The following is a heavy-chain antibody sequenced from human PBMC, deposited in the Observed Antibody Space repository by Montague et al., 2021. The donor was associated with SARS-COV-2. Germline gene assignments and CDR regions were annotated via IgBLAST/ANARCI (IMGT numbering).Heavy chain of an antibody. CDR1: RGSISSGGNY. J-gene: IGHJ5*02. CDR3: ARGRRYSSTWYGAFDP. CDR2: SYYSGST. D-gene: IGHD6-13*01. Sequence: TLSLTYTVSRGSISSGGNYWSWIRQHPVKGLEWIGYSYYSGSTYYNPSLKSRVSISVDTSKNQFSLKLSSVTAADTAVYYCARGRRYSSTWYGAFDPWGQGMQVTVSS. V-gene: IGHV4-31*03.